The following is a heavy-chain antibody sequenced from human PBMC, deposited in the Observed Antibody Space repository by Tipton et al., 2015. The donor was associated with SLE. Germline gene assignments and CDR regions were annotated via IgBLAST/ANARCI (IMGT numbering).Heavy chain of an antibody. J-gene: IGHJ3*02. CDR2: IYSGGST. CDR3: ARGTRDSSSHAFDI. D-gene: IGHD6-6*01. V-gene: IGHV3-53*05. Sequence: GSLRLSCAASGFTVSSNYMSWVRQAPGKGLEWVSVIYSGGSTYYADSVKGRFTISRDNSKNTLYLQMNSLRAEDTAVYYYARGTRDSSSHAFDIWGQGTMVTVSS. CDR1: GFTVSSNY.